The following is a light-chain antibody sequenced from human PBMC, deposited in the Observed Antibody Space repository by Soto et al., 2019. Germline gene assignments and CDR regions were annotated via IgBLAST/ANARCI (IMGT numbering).Light chain of an antibody. Sequence: DIQMTQSPSSLSASVGDRATITCRASQSISSYLNWYQQKPGKAPKLLIYAASSLQSGVPSRFSGSGSGTDFTLTISSLQPEDFATYYCQQSYSTPPWTFGQGTKVHIK. V-gene: IGKV1-39*01. CDR1: QSISSY. J-gene: IGKJ1*01. CDR2: AAS. CDR3: QQSYSTPPWT.